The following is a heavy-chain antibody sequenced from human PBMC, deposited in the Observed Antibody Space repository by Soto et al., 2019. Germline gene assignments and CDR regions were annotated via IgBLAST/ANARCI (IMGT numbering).Heavy chain of an antibody. Sequence: QVQLVESGGGVVQPGRSLRLSCAASGFTFSSYGMHWVRQAPGNGLEWVAVISYDGSNKYYADSVKGRFTISRDNSKNTLYLQMNSLRAEDTAVYYCAKEVASTVTTLYMDVWGKGTTVTVSS. J-gene: IGHJ6*03. V-gene: IGHV3-30*18. CDR1: GFTFSSYG. D-gene: IGHD4-17*01. CDR3: AKEVASTVTTLYMDV. CDR2: ISYDGSNK.